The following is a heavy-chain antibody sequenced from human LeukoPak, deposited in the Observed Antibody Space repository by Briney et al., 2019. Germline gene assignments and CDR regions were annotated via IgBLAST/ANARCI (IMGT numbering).Heavy chain of an antibody. V-gene: IGHV3-11*04. J-gene: IGHJ6*03. CDR3: ARETGTTVYYYYYMDV. CDR1: GFTFSDYY. D-gene: IGHD1-7*01. Sequence: PGGSLRLSCAASGFTFSDYYMSWVRQAPGKGLEWVSYISSSGSTIYYADSVKGRFTISRDNAKNSLYLQMNSLRAEDTAVYYCARETGTTVYYYYYMDVWGKGTTVTVSS. CDR2: ISSSGSTI.